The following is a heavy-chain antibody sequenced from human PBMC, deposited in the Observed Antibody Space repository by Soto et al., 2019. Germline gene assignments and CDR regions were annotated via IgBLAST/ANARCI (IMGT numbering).Heavy chain of an antibody. Sequence: SETLSLTCTVSGGSISSGGYYWSWIRQHPGEGLEWIGYIYYSGSTYYNPSLKSRVTISVDTSKNQFSLKLSSVTAADTAVYYCARVARPYYYYGMDVWGQGTTVTVSS. CDR3: ARVARPYYYYGMDV. CDR1: GGSISSGGYY. CDR2: IYYSGST. V-gene: IGHV4-31*03. D-gene: IGHD6-6*01. J-gene: IGHJ6*02.